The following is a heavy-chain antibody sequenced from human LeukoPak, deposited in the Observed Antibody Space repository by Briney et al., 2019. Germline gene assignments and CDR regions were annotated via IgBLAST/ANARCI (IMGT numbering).Heavy chain of an antibody. CDR2: IGGNAGNT. CDR3: AREWSAFDI. D-gene: IGHD2-8*01. V-gene: IGHV3-11*04. Sequence: GGSLRLSCAASGRTFTEHYLHWIRQAPGKGLEWVSFIGGNAGNTYYAYPVKRGFTTARATANHFPYLQMNSVRAEDTTVYYCAREWSAFDIWGQGTMVTVSS. CDR1: GRTFTEHY. J-gene: IGHJ3*02.